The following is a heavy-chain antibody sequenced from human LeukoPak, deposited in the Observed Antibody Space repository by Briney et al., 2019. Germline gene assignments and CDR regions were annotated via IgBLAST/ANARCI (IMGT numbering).Heavy chain of an antibody. J-gene: IGHJ4*02. V-gene: IGHV3-7*01. CDR1: GFTFSSYA. CDR3: ARAEDEMATADY. CDR2: VKQDGSEK. Sequence: GGSLRLSCAASGFTFSSYAMSWVRQAPGKGLEWVANVKQDGSEKYYVDSVKGRFTISRDNAKNSLYLQMNSLRAEDTAVYYCARAEDEMATADYWGQGTLVTVSS. D-gene: IGHD5-24*01.